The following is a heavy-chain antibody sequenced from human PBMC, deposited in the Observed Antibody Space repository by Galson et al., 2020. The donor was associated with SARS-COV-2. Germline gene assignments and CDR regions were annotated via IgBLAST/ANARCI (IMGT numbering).Heavy chain of an antibody. CDR1: GFTFTTSI. CDR3: AIEKRSSGRAGWFDP. Sequence: GESLKISCAASGFTFTTSIFHWVRQAPGKGLEWLAVMSVDGNFQSYAASVRGRFTISRDNSRSTVFLQMNGLRTEDTAVYFCAIEKRSSGRAGWFDPWGQGTLVTVSS. D-gene: IGHD6-19*01. J-gene: IGHJ5*02. CDR2: MSVDGNFQ. V-gene: IGHV3-30-3*01.